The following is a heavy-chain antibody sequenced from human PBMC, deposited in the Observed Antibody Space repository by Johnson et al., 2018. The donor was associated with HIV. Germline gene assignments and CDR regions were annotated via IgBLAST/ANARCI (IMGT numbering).Heavy chain of an antibody. J-gene: IGHJ3*02. CDR2: INSDGRST. CDR1: GFTFSTNW. CDR3: ARERVGDAFDI. D-gene: IGHD1-26*01. Sequence: VQLVESGGDLVQPGGSLRLSCVGSGFTFSTNWMHWVRQAPGKGLVWVSRINSDGRSTSYADSVKGRFTISRDNSKNTLYLQMNSLRAEDTALYYCARERVGDAFDIWGQGTMVTVSS. V-gene: IGHV3-74*01.